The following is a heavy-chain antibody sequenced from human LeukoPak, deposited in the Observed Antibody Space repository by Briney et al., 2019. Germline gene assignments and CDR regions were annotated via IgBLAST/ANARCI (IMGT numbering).Heavy chain of an antibody. V-gene: IGHV1-69*05. D-gene: IGHD5-18*01. Sequence: SVKVSCKASGGTFSSYAISWVRQAPGQRLEWMGGIIPIFGTANYAQKFHGRVTITTDESTSTAYMELSRLRSEDTAVYYCARDRMAWGYGHFRYPDAFDIWGQGTMVTVSS. CDR3: ARDRMAWGYGHFRYPDAFDI. CDR1: GGTFSSYA. J-gene: IGHJ3*02. CDR2: IIPIFGTA.